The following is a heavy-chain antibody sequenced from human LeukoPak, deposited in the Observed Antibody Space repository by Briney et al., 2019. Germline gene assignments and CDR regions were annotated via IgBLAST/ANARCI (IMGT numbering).Heavy chain of an antibody. D-gene: IGHD3-3*01. CDR1: GFTFSSYW. CDR3: AREATVLRFLEWLFFDY. CDR2: IYSDGSST. V-gene: IGHV3-74*01. J-gene: IGHJ4*02. Sequence: GGSLRLSCAASGFTFSSYWMHWVRQAPGKGLVWVSRIYSDGSSTRYADSVKGRFTISRDNAKNTLYLQMNSLRAEDTAVYYCAREATVLRFLEWLFFDYWGQGTLVTVSS.